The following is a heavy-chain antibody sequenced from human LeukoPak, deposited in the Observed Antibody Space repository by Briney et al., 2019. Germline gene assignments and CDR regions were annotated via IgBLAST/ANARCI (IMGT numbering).Heavy chain of an antibody. Sequence: SETLSLTCTVSGGSISSYYWSWIRQPATRGLEEIGRIYTSGSTNYNPSLKSRVTMSVDTSKNQFSLKLSSVTAADTAVYYCARDARYCSSTSCSLWFDPWGQGTLVTVSS. CDR2: IYTSGST. V-gene: IGHV4-4*07. D-gene: IGHD2-2*01. CDR1: GGSISSYY. J-gene: IGHJ5*02. CDR3: ARDARYCSSTSCSLWFDP.